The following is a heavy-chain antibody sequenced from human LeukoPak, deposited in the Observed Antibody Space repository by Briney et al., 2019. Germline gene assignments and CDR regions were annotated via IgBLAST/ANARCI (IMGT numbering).Heavy chain of an antibody. CDR3: ARVFGDTLGWDYMDV. D-gene: IGHD2-21*02. CDR1: EFTFSDHY. V-gene: IGHV3-72*01. CDR2: TRNKANSYTT. J-gene: IGHJ6*03. Sequence: GGSLRLSCAASEFTFSDHYMDWVRQAPGKGLEWVGRTRNKANSYTTEYAASVKGSFTISRDDSKNSLYLQMSSLKTEDTAAYYCARVFGDTLGWDYMDVWGKGTTVTVSS.